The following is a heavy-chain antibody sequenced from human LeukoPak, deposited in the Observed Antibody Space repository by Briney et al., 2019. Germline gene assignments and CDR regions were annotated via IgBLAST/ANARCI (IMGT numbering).Heavy chain of an antibody. CDR2: ISAYTGNT. CDR3: ARVASTTCDCPDYFDY. CDR1: GGTFSSYA. J-gene: IGHJ4*02. Sequence: ASVKVSCKASGGTFSSYAITWVRQAPGQGLEWMGWISAYTGNTNYAPKFQGRVTMTTDTSTSTAHMELRSLTSDDTAVYYCARVASTTCDCPDYFDYWGQGTLVTVSS. V-gene: IGHV1-18*01. D-gene: IGHD2-2*01.